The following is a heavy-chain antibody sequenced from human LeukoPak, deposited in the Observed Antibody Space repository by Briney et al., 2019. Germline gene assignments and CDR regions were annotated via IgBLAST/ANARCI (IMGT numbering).Heavy chain of an antibody. CDR3: AKEVVGATDYFDY. CDR2: ISGSGGST. D-gene: IGHD1-26*01. V-gene: IGHV3-23*01. Sequence: GGSLRLSCAASGFTFSSYAMSWVRQAPGKGLEWVSAISGSGGSTYYADSVKGRFTISRDNSKNTLYLRVNSLRAEDTAVYYCAKEVVGATDYFDYWGQGTLVTVSS. J-gene: IGHJ4*02. CDR1: GFTFSSYA.